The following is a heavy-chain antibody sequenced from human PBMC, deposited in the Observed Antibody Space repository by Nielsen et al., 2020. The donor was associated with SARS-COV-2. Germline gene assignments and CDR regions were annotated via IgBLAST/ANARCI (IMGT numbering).Heavy chain of an antibody. J-gene: IGHJ6*02. CDR1: GFTFSNAW. D-gene: IGHD3-3*01. V-gene: IGHV3-15*01. CDR3: AKGHPHSTYYDFWSGYSTQYGMDV. Sequence: GESLKISCAASGFTFSNAWMSWVRQAPGKGLEWVGRIKSKTDGGTTDYAAPVKGRFTISRDDSKNTLYLQMNSLRAEDTAVYYCAKGHPHSTYYDFWSGYSTQYGMDVWGQGTTVTVSS. CDR2: IKSKTDGGTT.